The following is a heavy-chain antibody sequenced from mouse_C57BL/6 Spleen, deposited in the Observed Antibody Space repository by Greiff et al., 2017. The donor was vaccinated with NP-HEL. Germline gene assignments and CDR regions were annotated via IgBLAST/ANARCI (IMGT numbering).Heavy chain of an antibody. CDR1: GFSLPSYG. Sequence: QVQLQQSGPGLVQPSQSLSITCTVSGFSLPSYGVHWVRQSPGKGLEWLGVLWRGGSTDYNAAFMSRLSITKDNSKSQVFFKMNSLQADDTAIYYCAKNGPYGNYVYWYFDVWGTGTTVTVSS. CDR2: LWRGGST. D-gene: IGHD2-1*01. V-gene: IGHV2-5*01. J-gene: IGHJ1*03. CDR3: AKNGPYGNYVYWYFDV.